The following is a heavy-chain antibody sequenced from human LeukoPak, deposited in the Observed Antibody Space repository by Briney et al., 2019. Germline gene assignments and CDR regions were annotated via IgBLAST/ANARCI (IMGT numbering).Heavy chain of an antibody. D-gene: IGHD3-22*01. Sequence: ASVKVSCKASGYTFTSYGISWVRQAPGQGLEWMGWISAYNGNTNYAQKLQGRVTMTTDTSTSTAYMELRSLGSDDTAVYYCALTEDYYDSSGTGDYWGQGTLVTVSS. V-gene: IGHV1-18*01. J-gene: IGHJ4*02. CDR3: ALTEDYYDSSGTGDY. CDR2: ISAYNGNT. CDR1: GYTFTSYG.